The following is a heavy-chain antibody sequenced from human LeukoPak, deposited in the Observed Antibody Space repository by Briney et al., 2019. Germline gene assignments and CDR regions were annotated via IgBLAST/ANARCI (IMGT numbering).Heavy chain of an antibody. CDR3: ARKPTGWYEGWFDP. J-gene: IGHJ5*02. V-gene: IGHV4-31*03. CDR1: GGSISSGGYY. CDR2: IYYSGST. Sequence: SETLSLTCTVSGGSISSGGYYWSWIRQHPGKGLEWIGYIYYSGSTYYNPSLKSRVTISVDTSKNQFSLKLSSVTAADTAVYYCARKPTGWYEGWFDPWGQGTLVTVSS. D-gene: IGHD6-19*01.